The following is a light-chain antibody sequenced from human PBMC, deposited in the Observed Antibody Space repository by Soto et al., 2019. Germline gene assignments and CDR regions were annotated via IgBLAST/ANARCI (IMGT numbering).Light chain of an antibody. CDR2: DVT. J-gene: IGLJ1*01. V-gene: IGLV2-8*01. CDR1: SSDVGGYTY. CDR3: SSYAGSNNSYV. Sequence: QSALTQPPSASGSPGQSVTVSCTGTSSDVGGYTYVSWYQQHPGKDPKLMIYDVTKRPSGVPDRFSGSKSGNTASLTVSGLQADDEADYYCSSYAGSNNSYVFGTGTKLTVL.